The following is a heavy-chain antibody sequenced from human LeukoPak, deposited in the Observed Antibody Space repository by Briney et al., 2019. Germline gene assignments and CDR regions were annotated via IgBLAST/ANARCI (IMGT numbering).Heavy chain of an antibody. CDR1: GYTLTSYG. J-gene: IGHJ4*02. Sequence: ASVKVSCKASGYTLTSYGISWVRQAPGQGLEWMGWISAYNGNTNYAQKLQGRVTMTTDTSTSTAYMELRSLRSDDTAVYYCARDTCGSSSCYLGYWGQGTLVTVSS. CDR2: ISAYNGNT. D-gene: IGHD2-2*01. CDR3: ARDTCGSSSCYLGY. V-gene: IGHV1-18*01.